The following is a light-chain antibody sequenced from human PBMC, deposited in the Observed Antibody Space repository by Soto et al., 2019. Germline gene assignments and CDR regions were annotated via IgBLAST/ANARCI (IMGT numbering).Light chain of an antibody. V-gene: IGKV1-39*01. CDR1: QSISSY. CDR3: QQSYSTMYT. Sequence: DIQMTQSPSSLYASVGDRVTITCRASQSISSYLNWYQQKPGKAPKLLIYAASSLQSGVPSRFSGSGSGTDFTLTISSLQPEDFATYYCQQSYSTMYTFGQGTKREIK. J-gene: IGKJ2*01. CDR2: AAS.